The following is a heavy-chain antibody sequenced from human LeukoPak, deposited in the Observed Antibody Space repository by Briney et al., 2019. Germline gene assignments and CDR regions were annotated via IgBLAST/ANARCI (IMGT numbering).Heavy chain of an antibody. CDR3: ARGRHRADY. D-gene: IGHD6-6*01. V-gene: IGHV1-18*04. J-gene: IGHJ4*02. CDR2: INPNSGNT. CDR1: GYTFTGYY. Sequence: ASVKVSCKASGYTFTGYYMHWVRQDPGQGLEWMGWINPNSGNTNYAQKLQGRVTMTTDTSTSTAYMELRSLRSDDTAVYYCARGRHRADYWGQGTLVTVSS.